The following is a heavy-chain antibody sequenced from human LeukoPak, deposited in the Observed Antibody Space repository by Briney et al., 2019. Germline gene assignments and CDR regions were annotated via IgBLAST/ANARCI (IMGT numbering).Heavy chain of an antibody. D-gene: IGHD6-19*01. J-gene: IGHJ4*02. V-gene: IGHV3-9*01. CDR1: GFTYDDYA. CDR3: AKDTYSSGLTGFDY. CDR2: ISWNSGSI. Sequence: GGSLRLSCAGSGFTYDDYAMHWVRQAPGKDLEWVSGISWNSGSIGYADSVKGRFTISRDNAKNSLYRQMNSLRAEDTALYYCAKDTYSSGLTGFDYWGQGTLVTVSS.